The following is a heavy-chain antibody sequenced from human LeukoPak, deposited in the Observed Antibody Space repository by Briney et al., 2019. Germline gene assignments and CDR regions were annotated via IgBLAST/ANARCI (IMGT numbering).Heavy chain of an antibody. Sequence: SETLSLTCAVSGGSISSGGYSWSWIRQPPGKGLEWIGYIYHSGSTYYNPSLKSRVTISVDRSKNQFSLKLSSVTAADTAVYYCARGYSYLSRSFDYWGQGTLVTVSS. V-gene: IGHV4-30-2*01. CDR1: GGSISSGGYS. J-gene: IGHJ4*02. D-gene: IGHD5-18*01. CDR2: IYHSGST. CDR3: ARGYSYLSRSFDY.